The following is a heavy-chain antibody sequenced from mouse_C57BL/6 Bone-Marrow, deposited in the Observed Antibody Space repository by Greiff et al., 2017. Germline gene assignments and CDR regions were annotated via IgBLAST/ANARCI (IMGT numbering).Heavy chain of an antibody. CDR2: FRLKFVNYAT. CDR1: GFTFSNYW. Sequence: EVMLVESGGGLVQPGGSMKLSCVASGFTFSNYWMNWVRQSPERGLEWVAQFRLKFVNYATHYAGSVKVRFTISRDDSKRSVYLQMNNLRAEDTGIYYSTGDYAMDYWGQGTSVTVSS. CDR3: TGDYAMDY. V-gene: IGHV6-3*01. J-gene: IGHJ4*01.